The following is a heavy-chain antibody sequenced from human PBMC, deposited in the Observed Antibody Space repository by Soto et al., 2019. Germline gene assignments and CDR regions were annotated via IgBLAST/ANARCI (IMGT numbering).Heavy chain of an antibody. Sequence: EVQLLESGGGLLQPGGSLRLSCAASGFTFSSYSMNWVRQAPGQGLEWVSYISKNSSTIKYADSVKGRITITRDNAKNSLYLPMTSLRAEDTAVYYCARDARRFFESDMDVWGKGTKVTVSS. CDR1: GFTFSSYS. CDR3: ARDARRFFESDMDV. CDR2: ISKNSSTI. D-gene: IGHD3-3*01. J-gene: IGHJ6*03. V-gene: IGHV3-48*04.